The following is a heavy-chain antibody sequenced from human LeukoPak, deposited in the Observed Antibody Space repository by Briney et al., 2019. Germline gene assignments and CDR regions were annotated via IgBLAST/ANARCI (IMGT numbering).Heavy chain of an antibody. D-gene: IGHD4-23*01. V-gene: IGHV4-38-2*02. CDR3: ARQGTDYGGNSDAFDI. CDR2: IYHDGST. Sequence: SETLSLTCTVSGDSITNGYYWGWIRQPPGKGLEWTACIYHDGSTHYSPSLRSRVTISVDTSKNQFSLKLSSVTAADTAVYYCARQGTDYGGNSDAFDIWGQGTMVTVSS. CDR1: GDSITNGYY. J-gene: IGHJ3*02.